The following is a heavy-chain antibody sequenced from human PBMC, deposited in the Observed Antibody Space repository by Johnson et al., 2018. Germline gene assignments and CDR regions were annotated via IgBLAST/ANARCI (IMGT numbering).Heavy chain of an antibody. CDR1: GFTFDDYA. V-gene: IGHV3-9*01. CDR3: AKAPVGWLGEGAEYFQH. CDR2: ISWNSGSI. J-gene: IGHJ1*01. D-gene: IGHD3-3*01. Sequence: VQLVQSGGGLVQPGRSLRLSCAASGFTFDDYAMHWVRQAPGKGLEWVSGISWNSGSIGYADSVKGRFTSARDKAKNSLYRQMNRRRADDTALYYCAKAPVGWLGEGAEYFQHWGQGTLVTVSS.